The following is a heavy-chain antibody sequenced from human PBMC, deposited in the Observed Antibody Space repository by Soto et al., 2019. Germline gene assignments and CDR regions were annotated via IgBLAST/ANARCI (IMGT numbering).Heavy chain of an antibody. CDR1: GFTFSRYW. CDR2: IDNTGSVI. J-gene: IGHJ4*02. CDR3: ARDQTVAGPTTFDY. D-gene: IGHD6-19*01. V-gene: IGHV3-74*01. Sequence: EVQLLESGGGLVRPGGSLRLSCAASGFTFSRYWMHWVRQTPGKGLVWVSRIDNTGSVITYADSVKGRFTISRDNAKNTLYLQMNSLRAEDTAVYYCARDQTVAGPTTFDYCGQGTLVTVSS.